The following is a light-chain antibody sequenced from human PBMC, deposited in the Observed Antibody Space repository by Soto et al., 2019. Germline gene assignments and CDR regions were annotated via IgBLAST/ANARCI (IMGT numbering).Light chain of an antibody. CDR1: SSDVGGYNF. Sequence: QSVLTQPASVSGSPGQSITISCTGTSSDVGGYNFVSWYQQHPGKAPKLMIYEVSNRPSGVSNRFSGSKSGNTASLTFSGLQAEDEADYYCSSYTSSSTRVFGGGTQLTVL. CDR2: EVS. CDR3: SSYTSSSTRV. J-gene: IGLJ3*02. V-gene: IGLV2-14*01.